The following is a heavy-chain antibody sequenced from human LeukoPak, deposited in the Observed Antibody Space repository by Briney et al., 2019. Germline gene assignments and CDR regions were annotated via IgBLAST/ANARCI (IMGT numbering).Heavy chain of an antibody. D-gene: IGHD3-10*01. CDR3: ASRSYYTSSPLDY. CDR1: GFTFSDYY. J-gene: IGHJ4*02. V-gene: IGHV3-11*04. Sequence: PGGSLRLSCAASGFTFSDYYMSWVRQAPGKGLEWVSYISSSSSPIYYADSVKGRFTISRDDAKNSLYLQMNSLRAEDTAVYYCASRSYYTSSPLDYWGQGTLVTVSS. CDR2: ISSSSSPI.